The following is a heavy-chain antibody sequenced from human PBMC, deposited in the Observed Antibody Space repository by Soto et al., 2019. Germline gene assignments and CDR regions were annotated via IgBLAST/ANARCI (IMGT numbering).Heavy chain of an antibody. D-gene: IGHD1-26*01. V-gene: IGHV6-1*01. CDR3: ARGEQYSGTMFDY. CDR1: GDSVSSNSAG. CDR2: TYYRSKWYY. Sequence: SQTLSLTCAITGDSVSSNSAGLSWVRQSPSRGLEWLGRTYYRSKWYYEYAVSVRGRITINPDTSKNQYSLQLNSVTPEDKAVYFCARGEQYSGTMFDYWGQGXLVTVSS. J-gene: IGHJ4*01.